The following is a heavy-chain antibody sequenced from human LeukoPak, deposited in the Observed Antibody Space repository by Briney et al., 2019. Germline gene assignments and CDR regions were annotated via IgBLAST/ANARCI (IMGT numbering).Heavy chain of an antibody. CDR1: GGSISTFH. V-gene: IGHV4-4*09. J-gene: IGHJ5*02. CDR3: ARSDGIVGEEAWFDP. Sequence: SETLSLTCSVSGGSISTFHWHWIRQPPGKGPEWVGYIFSSDITNYNPSLRSRVTISVDTSKNQFSLKLRSVTAADTAVYFCARSDGIVGEEAWFDPWGQGTLVTVSS. CDR2: IFSSDIT. D-gene: IGHD1-26*01.